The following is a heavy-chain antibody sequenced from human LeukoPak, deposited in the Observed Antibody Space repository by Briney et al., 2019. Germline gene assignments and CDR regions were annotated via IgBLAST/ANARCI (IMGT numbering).Heavy chain of an antibody. J-gene: IGHJ6*02. V-gene: IGHV4-31*03. Sequence: SETLSLTCTVSGGSISSGGYYWSWIRQHPGKGLEWVGYIYYSGSTYYNPSLKSRVTISVDTSKNQFSLKLSSVTAAGTAVYYCARGGAANYYYYYGMDVWGQGTTDTVSS. CDR2: IYYSGST. CDR3: ARGGAANYYYYYGMDV. CDR1: GGSISSGGYY. D-gene: IGHD6-25*01.